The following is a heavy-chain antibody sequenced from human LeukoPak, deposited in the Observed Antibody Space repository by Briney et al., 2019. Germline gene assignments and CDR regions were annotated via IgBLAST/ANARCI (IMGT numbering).Heavy chain of an antibody. CDR1: GGSISSYY. V-gene: IGHV4-59*01. Sequence: SETLSLTCTVSGGSISSYYWSWIRQPPGKGLEWIGYIYYSGSTNYNPSLKSRVTISVDTSKNQFSLKLSSVTAADTAVYYCASHNGGPGNRLDPWGQGTLVTVSS. J-gene: IGHJ5*02. D-gene: IGHD4-23*01. CDR2: IYYSGST. CDR3: ASHNGGPGNRLDP.